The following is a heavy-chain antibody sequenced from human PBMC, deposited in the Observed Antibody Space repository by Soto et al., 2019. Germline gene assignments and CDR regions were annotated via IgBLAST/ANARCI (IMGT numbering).Heavy chain of an antibody. V-gene: IGHV6-1*01. CDR3: SRGVAGSGFDQ. J-gene: IGHJ4*02. Sequence: QPASRIYEISGDSVSSNTAACSCIMSSPSRGLEWLGRTYYGSNWRHDYAGSVKSRITVNRDTSKNHCSLQLNSVTPDDTAVYYCSRGVAGSGFDQWGQGTLVTVSS. D-gene: IGHD6-19*01. CDR1: GDSVSSNTAA. CDR2: TYYGSNWRH.